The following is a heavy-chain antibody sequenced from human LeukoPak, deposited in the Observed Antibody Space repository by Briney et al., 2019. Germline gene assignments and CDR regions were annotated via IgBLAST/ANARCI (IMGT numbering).Heavy chain of an antibody. CDR3: ATSRDSSGYYPDAFDI. D-gene: IGHD3-22*01. V-gene: IGHV1-2*02. J-gene: IGHJ3*02. Sequence: ASVKVSCKASGYTFTGYYMHWVRQAPGQGLEWMGWINPNSGGTNYAQKFQGRVTMTRDTSITTAYMELSRLRSDDTAVYYCATSRDSSGYYPDAFDIWGQGTMVTVSS. CDR1: GYTFTGYY. CDR2: INPNSGGT.